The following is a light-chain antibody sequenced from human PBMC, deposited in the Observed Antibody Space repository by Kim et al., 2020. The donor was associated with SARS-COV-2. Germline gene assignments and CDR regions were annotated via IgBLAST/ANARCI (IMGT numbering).Light chain of an antibody. CDR3: QQYGSSPRT. V-gene: IGKV3-20*01. CDR2: GAF. CDR1: RSVSSIS. Sequence: SRGEGSILSCRASRSVSSISLAWYQQKPGQDPKLHIYGAFSRDTGIPDRFSGSGSGTDLTLTINRLEPEDFAVYYCQQYGSSPRTFGQGTKVDIK. J-gene: IGKJ1*01.